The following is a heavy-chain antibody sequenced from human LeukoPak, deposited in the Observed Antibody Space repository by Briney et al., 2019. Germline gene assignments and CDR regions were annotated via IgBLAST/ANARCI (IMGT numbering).Heavy chain of an antibody. CDR1: GGSFSGYY. V-gene: IGHV4-34*01. Sequence: SETLSLTCAVYGGSFSGYYWSWIRQPPGKGLEWIGEINHSGSTNYNPSLKSRVTISVDTSKNQFSLKLSSVTAADTALYYCARGLGGYDNNYSYYYMDVWDKGTTVTVSS. J-gene: IGHJ6*03. D-gene: IGHD5-12*01. CDR2: INHSGST. CDR3: ARGLGGYDNNYSYYYMDV.